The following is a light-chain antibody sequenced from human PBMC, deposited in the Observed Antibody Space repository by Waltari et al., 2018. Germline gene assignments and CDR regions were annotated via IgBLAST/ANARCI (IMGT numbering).Light chain of an antibody. J-gene: IGKJ1*01. CDR3: QQSYSTLWT. Sequence: DIQMTQSPSSLSASVGDRVTLTCRASQSISSYLNWYQQKPGKAPKLLIYAASSLQSGVPSRFSGSGSGTDFTLTISSLQPEDFPTYYCQQSYSTLWTFGQGTKVEIK. CDR2: AAS. CDR1: QSISSY. V-gene: IGKV1-39*01.